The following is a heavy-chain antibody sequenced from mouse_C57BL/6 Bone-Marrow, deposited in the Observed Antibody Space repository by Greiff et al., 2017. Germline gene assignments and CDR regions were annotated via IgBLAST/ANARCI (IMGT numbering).Heavy chain of an antibody. CDR2: INSDGGST. CDR3: ARHVKNYFDY. V-gene: IGHV5-2*03. D-gene: IGHD1-3*01. Sequence: EVKLVESGGGLVQPGESLKLSCESNEYEFPSHDMSWVRKTPEQRLELVAAINSDGGSTYYPDNMERRFIISRDNTKKTLYLQMSSLRSEDTALYYCARHVKNYFDYWGQGTTLTGSS. CDR1: EYEFPSHD. J-gene: IGHJ2*01.